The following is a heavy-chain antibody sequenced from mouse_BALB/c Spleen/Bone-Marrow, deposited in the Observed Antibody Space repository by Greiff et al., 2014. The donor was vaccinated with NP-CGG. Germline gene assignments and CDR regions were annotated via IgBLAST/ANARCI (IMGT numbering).Heavy chain of an antibody. D-gene: IGHD1-1*01. CDR3: ANTVVAPMDY. CDR1: GHAFSSSW. CDR2: IYPGDGET. J-gene: IGHJ4*01. Sequence: QVQLQQSGPELVKPGASVKISCKGSGHAFSSSWMNWVKRRPGQGLEWIGRIYPGDGETNYNGKFKGKATLTADKSSSTAYMQLSSQTTGETAVDFCANTVVAPMDYWGQGTTVTVSS. V-gene: IGHV1-82*01.